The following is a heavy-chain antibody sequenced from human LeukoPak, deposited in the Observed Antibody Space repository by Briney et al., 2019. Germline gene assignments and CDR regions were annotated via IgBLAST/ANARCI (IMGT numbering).Heavy chain of an antibody. CDR3: ARGESNDY. Sequence: GGTLRLSCAASGFTFSSYAMHWVRQAPGKGLEWVAVISYGGSNKYYADSVKGRFTISRDNSKNTLYLQMNSLRAEDTAVYYCARGESNDYWGQGTLVTVSS. J-gene: IGHJ4*02. CDR1: GFTFSSYA. D-gene: IGHD2/OR15-2a*01. CDR2: ISYGGSNK. V-gene: IGHV3-30-3*01.